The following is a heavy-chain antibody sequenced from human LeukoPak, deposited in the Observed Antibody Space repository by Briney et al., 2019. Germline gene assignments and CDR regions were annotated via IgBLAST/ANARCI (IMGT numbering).Heavy chain of an antibody. D-gene: IGHD3-22*01. J-gene: IGHJ4*02. CDR1: GFTFSSYW. Sequence: GGSLRLSCAASGFTFSSYWMSWVRQAPGKGLEWVANIKQDGSEKYYVDSVKGRFTISRDNAKNSVYLHKNSLRAEDTAVYYCARDGSDSTGYYYALWGQGTLVTVSS. CDR3: ARDGSDSTGYYYAL. V-gene: IGHV3-7*01. CDR2: IKQDGSEK.